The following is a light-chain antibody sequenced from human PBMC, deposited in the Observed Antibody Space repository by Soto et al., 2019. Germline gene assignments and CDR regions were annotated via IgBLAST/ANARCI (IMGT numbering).Light chain of an antibody. V-gene: IGKV1-5*03. J-gene: IGKJ1*01. Sequence: DIQMTQSPSTLSASIGDRVRITCRASQSISKWLAWHQQKPGKAPKLLIYQASSLENGVPSRFSGSGSGTEFSLTISSLQPDDFATYYCQQYSSHSTFGQGTKVDIK. CDR3: QQYSSHST. CDR1: QSISKW. CDR2: QAS.